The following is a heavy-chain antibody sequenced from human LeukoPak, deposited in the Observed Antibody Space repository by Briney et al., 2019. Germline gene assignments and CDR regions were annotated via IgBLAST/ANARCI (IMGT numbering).Heavy chain of an antibody. Sequence: GGSLRLSCAASGFTFSSYSMNWVRQAPGKGLEWVAVIWYDGSNKYYADSVKGRFTISRDNSKNALYLQMNSLRAEDTAVYYCARGPGSGYYLTAFDIWGQGTMVTVSS. J-gene: IGHJ3*02. CDR1: GFTFSSYS. CDR3: ARGPGSGYYLTAFDI. D-gene: IGHD3-22*01. CDR2: IWYDGSNK. V-gene: IGHV3-33*08.